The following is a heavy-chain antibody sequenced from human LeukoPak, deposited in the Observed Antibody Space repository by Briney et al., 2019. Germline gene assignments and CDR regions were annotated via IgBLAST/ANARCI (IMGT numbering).Heavy chain of an antibody. D-gene: IGHD3-10*01. Sequence: PGGSLRLSCAASGFTFDDYTMHWVRQAPGKGLEWVSLISWDGGSTYYADSVKGRFTISRDNSKNSLYLQMNSLRTEDTALYYCAKGYGSGSYSDSYYFDYWGQGTLVAVSS. V-gene: IGHV3-43*01. CDR3: AKGYGSGSYSDSYYFDY. J-gene: IGHJ4*02. CDR2: ISWDGGST. CDR1: GFTFDDYT.